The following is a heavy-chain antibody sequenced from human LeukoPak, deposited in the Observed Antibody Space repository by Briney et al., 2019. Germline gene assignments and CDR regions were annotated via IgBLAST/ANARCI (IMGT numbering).Heavy chain of an antibody. Sequence: PSETLSLTCAVSGGSISSGGYSWSWIRQPPGKGLEWIGYIYYSGSTNYNPSLKSRATISVDTSKKQVSLNLSSVTAADTAVYYCARVAARYVGMDVWGQGTTVTVSS. J-gene: IGHJ6*02. D-gene: IGHD6-6*01. CDR2: IYYSGST. CDR3: ARVAARYVGMDV. CDR1: GGSISSGGYS. V-gene: IGHV4-61*08.